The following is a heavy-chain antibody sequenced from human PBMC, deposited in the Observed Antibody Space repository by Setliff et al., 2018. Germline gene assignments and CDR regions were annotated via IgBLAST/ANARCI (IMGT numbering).Heavy chain of an antibody. CDR1: GGSFSGYQ. J-gene: IGHJ2*01. D-gene: IGHD2-21*01. CDR2: INQSGSA. CDR3: ARAQVVFAISAPAWYFEI. Sequence: SETLSLTCGVHGGSFSGYQWTWIRQPPGKGLEWIGEINQSGSASYNPSLKSRASLSVDTSEKQLSLTLNSVTVADTAVYYCARAQVVFAISAPAWYFEIWGRGTQVTVSS. V-gene: IGHV4-34*01.